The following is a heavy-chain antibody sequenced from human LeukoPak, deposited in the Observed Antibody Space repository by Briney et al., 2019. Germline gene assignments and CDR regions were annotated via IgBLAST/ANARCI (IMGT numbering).Heavy chain of an antibody. V-gene: IGHV3-23*01. J-gene: IGHJ5*02. CDR1: GFTFSSYA. Sequence: GGSLRLSCAASGFTFSSYAMSWVRQAPGKGLEWVSAISGSGGGTSYADSVKGRFTISRDNSKNTLSLQMNSLRAEDTAVYYCAKDAYTSSWYRFDPWGQGALVTVSS. D-gene: IGHD6-13*01. CDR3: AKDAYTSSWYRFDP. CDR2: ISGSGGGT.